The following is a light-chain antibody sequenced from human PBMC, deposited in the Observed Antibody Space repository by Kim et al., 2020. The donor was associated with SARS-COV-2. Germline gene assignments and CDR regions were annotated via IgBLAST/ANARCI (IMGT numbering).Light chain of an antibody. CDR2: SVS. CDR1: SSDVGGYSY. V-gene: IGLV2-14*03. J-gene: IGLJ3*02. Sequence: QSALTQPASVSGSPGQSITLSCTGTSSDVGGYSYVSWYQQRPGKAPKLVIYSVSNRPAGVSDRFSGSKSGNTASLTISGLQAEDEADYYCTSFTSRRTWVFGGGTQLTVL. CDR3: TSFTSRRTWV.